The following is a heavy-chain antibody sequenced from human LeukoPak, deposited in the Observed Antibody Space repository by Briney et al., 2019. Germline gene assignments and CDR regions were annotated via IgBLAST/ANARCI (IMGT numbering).Heavy chain of an antibody. J-gene: IGHJ4*02. CDR3: AKSPYDH. CDR1: GFTFNSYA. Sequence: GGSLRLSRAASGFTFNSYAMSWVRQAPGKGLEWVSTISGGDNNTYYADSVKGRFTISRDNSKNTVYLQMNILRAEDTAVYYCAKSPYDHWGQGTLVTVSS. CDR2: ISGGDNNT. V-gene: IGHV3-23*01.